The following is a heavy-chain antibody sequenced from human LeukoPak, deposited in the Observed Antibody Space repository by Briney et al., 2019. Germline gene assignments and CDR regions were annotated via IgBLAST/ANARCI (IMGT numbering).Heavy chain of an antibody. J-gene: IGHJ5*02. CDR3: ARDSVLGAPYTDH. D-gene: IGHD3-3*02. CDR2: ISDHNGTP. CDR1: GYTFTRYG. V-gene: IGHV1-18*01. Sequence: ASVKVSCKASGYTFTRYGISWVRQAPGQGLEWMGWISDHNGTPNYAQKFEGRVTMTTDTSTSTAYMELTSLTSDDTAVYYCARDSVLGAPYTDHWGQGTLVTVSS.